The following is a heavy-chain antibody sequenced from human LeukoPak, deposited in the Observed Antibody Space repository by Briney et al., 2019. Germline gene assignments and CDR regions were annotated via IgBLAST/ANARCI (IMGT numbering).Heavy chain of an antibody. D-gene: IGHD2-15*01. Sequence: PGGSLRLSCTASGFTFSSYGMHWVRQAPGKGLVWVSRINSDGSSTSYADSVKGRFTISRDNAKNTLYLQMNSLRAEDTAVYYCARVVYCSGGSCEGIDYWGQGTLVTVSS. CDR2: INSDGSST. CDR3: ARVVYCSGGSCEGIDY. V-gene: IGHV3-74*01. CDR1: GFTFSSYG. J-gene: IGHJ4*02.